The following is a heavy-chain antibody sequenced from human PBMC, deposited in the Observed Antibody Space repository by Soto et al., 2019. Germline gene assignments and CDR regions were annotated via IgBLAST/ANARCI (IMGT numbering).Heavy chain of an antibody. CDR1: GDSISNYY. Sequence: SETLSLTCTVSGDSISNYYWSWIRQPPGKGLEWIGYAYYSGNTNYNPSLKSRVTISVDTSKNQFSLRLSSVTAADTAVYYCARRIPGPDWFDPWGQGTLVTVSS. D-gene: IGHD6-13*01. CDR2: AYYSGNT. CDR3: ARRIPGPDWFDP. V-gene: IGHV4-59*01. J-gene: IGHJ5*02.